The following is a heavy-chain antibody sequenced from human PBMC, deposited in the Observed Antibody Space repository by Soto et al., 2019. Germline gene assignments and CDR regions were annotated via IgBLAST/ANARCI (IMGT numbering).Heavy chain of an antibody. D-gene: IGHD6-19*01. CDR2: ISSSSSYI. V-gene: IGHV3-21*01. J-gene: IGHJ6*03. CDR3: ARDPRGWSNYYYYYYMDV. Sequence: GGSLRLSCAASGFTFSSYSMNWVRQAPGKGLEWVSSISSSSSYIYYADSVKGRFTISRDNAKNSLYLQMNSLRAEDTAVYYCARDPRGWSNYYYYYYMDVWGKGTTVTVSS. CDR1: GFTFSSYS.